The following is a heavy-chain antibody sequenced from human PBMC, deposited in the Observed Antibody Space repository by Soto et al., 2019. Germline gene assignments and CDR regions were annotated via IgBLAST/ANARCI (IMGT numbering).Heavy chain of an antibody. Sequence: VKVSCKASGGTFSSYAISWVRQAPGQGLEWMGGIIPIFGTANYAQKFQGRVTITADESTSTAYMELSSLRSEDTAVYYCARDRAAAHAWFDPWGQGTLVTVSS. CDR2: IIPIFGTA. CDR3: ARDRAAAHAWFDP. D-gene: IGHD6-13*01. V-gene: IGHV1-69*13. CDR1: GGTFSSYA. J-gene: IGHJ5*02.